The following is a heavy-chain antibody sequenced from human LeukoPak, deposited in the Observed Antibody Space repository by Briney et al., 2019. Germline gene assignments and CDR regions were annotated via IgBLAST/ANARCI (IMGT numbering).Heavy chain of an antibody. CDR3: ARATRDDYGDYFFDY. D-gene: IGHD4-17*01. CDR1: GGSISSGGYS. V-gene: IGHV4-30-2*01. J-gene: IGHJ4*02. CDR2: IYHSGST. Sequence: PSETLSLTCAVSGGSISSGGYSWSWIRQPPGKGLEWIGYIYHSGSTYYNPSLKSRVTISVDRSKNQFSLKLSSVTAADTAVYYCARATRDDYGDYFFDYWGQGTLVTVSS.